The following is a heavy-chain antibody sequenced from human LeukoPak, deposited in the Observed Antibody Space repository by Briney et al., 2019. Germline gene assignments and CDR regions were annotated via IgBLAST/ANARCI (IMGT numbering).Heavy chain of an antibody. J-gene: IGHJ4*02. V-gene: IGHV4-31*03. CDR3: ARTSWNYGGVYYFDY. Sequence: SETLSLTCTVSGSSISSGGYYWSWIRQHPGKGLEWIGYIYYSGSTYYNPSLKSRVTISVDTSKNQFSLKLSSVTAADTAVYYRARTSWNYGGVYYFDYWGQGTLVTVSS. CDR2: IYYSGST. D-gene: IGHD1-7*01. CDR1: GSSISSGGYY.